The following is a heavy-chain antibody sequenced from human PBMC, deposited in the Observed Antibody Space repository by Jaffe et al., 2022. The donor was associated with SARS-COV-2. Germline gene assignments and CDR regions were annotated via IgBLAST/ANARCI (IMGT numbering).Heavy chain of an antibody. D-gene: IGHD3-9*01. CDR1: GFTFSSYG. J-gene: IGHJ6*02. CDR3: AKEEPILTGYYSPAGGYYGMDV. CDR2: ISYDGSNK. V-gene: IGHV3-30*18. Sequence: QVQLVESGGGVVQPGRSLRLSCAASGFTFSSYGMHWVRQAPGKGLEWVAVISYDGSNKYYADSVKGRFTISRDNSKNTLYLQMNSLRAEDTAVYYCAKEEPILTGYYSPAGGYYGMDVWGQGTTVTVSS.